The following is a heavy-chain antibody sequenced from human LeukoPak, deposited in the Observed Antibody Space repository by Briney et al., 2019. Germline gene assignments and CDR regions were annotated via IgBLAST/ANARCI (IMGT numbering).Heavy chain of an antibody. CDR3: ARDPSSSWPPF. Sequence: SETLSLTCTVSGGSISSYYWSWIRQPPGKGLEWIGYIYYSGSTNYNPSLKSRVTISVDTSKNQFSLKLSSVTAADTAVYCCARDPSSSWPPFWGQGTLVTVSS. D-gene: IGHD6-13*01. J-gene: IGHJ4*02. CDR1: GGSISSYY. CDR2: IYYSGST. V-gene: IGHV4-59*01.